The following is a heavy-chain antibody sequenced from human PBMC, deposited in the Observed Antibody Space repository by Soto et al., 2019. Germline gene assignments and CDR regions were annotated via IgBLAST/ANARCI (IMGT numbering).Heavy chain of an antibody. J-gene: IGHJ5*02. CDR3: ASSSDNWFDP. V-gene: IGHV4-30-4*01. CDR2: IYYSGST. D-gene: IGHD6-6*01. CDR1: GGSISSGDYY. Sequence: SETLSLTCTVSGGSISSGDYYWSWIRQPPGKGLEWIGYIYYSGSTYYNPSLKSRVTISVDTSKNQFSLRLSSVTAADTAVYYCASSSDNWFDPWGQGTLVTVSS.